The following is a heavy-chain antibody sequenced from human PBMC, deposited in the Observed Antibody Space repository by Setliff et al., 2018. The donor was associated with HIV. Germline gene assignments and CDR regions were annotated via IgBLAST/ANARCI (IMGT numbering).Heavy chain of an antibody. CDR1: SESFSGYF. CDR3: ARRPMIRGKPFDL. V-gene: IGHV4-34*01. J-gene: IGHJ4*02. Sequence: SETLSLTCAVYSESFSGYFWSWMRQFPGKGLEWITEINQGGTSNYNPSLKGRVTVSVDLSKNQFSLTLTSVTAADTATYYCARRPMIRGKPFDLWGQGTLVTIS. D-gene: IGHD3-10*01. CDR2: INQGGTS.